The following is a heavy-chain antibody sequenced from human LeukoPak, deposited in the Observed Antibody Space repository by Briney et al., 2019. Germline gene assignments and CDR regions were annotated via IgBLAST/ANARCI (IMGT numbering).Heavy chain of an antibody. CDR2: IYHSGTT. Sequence: SETLSLTCTVSGGSISSYYWSWIRQPPGKGLEWIGYIYHSGTTNYNPSLKSRVTISVDTSKSQFSLKLSYVTAADTAIHYCARNIVGPRQVDYWGQGTLVTVSS. D-gene: IGHD1-26*01. CDR3: ARNIVGPRQVDY. J-gene: IGHJ4*02. CDR1: GGSISSYY. V-gene: IGHV4-59*01.